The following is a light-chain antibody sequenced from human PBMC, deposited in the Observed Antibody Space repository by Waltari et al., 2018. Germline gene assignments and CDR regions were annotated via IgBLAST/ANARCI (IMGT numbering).Light chain of an antibody. V-gene: IGLV2-11*01. CDR2: DVS. CDR1: SSDVGGYNY. J-gene: IGLJ2*01. Sequence: QSALTQPRSVSGSPGQSVTISCTGTSSDVGGYNYVSWYQQYPGKAPKLMIYDVSKRPSGVTDRFSVSKSGKPASLPRSGLQAEDEADYYCCSHTASSTWVFGGGTKLTVL. CDR3: CSHTASSTWV.